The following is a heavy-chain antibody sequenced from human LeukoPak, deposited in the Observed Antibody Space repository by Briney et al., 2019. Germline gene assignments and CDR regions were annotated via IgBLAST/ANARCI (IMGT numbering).Heavy chain of an antibody. CDR2: IKTDGSST. D-gene: IGHD5-24*01. CDR1: GFTFGRYW. Sequence: GGSLRLSCAASGFTFGRYWMHWVRHAPGKGLVWVSRIKTDGSSTNYADSVKGRFTISRDNAKNTLYLQMNSLRAEDTGVYYCVRPSERDCLQFFFDSWGQGTLVTVSS. V-gene: IGHV3-74*01. J-gene: IGHJ4*02. CDR3: VRPSERDCLQFFFDS.